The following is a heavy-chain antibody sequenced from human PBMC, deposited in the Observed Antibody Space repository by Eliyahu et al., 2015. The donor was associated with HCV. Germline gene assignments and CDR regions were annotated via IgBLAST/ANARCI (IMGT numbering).Heavy chain of an antibody. CDR2: IKSKTDGGTT. CDR1: GFTFXNSX. D-gene: IGHD1/OR15-1a*01. V-gene: IGHV3-15*01. J-gene: IGHJ6*02. CDR3: TTDAGEQFYYRLGYYYYAMDV. Sequence: EVQLVESGGGLVKPGGSLRLSCXXXGFTFXNSXXXWVRXAPGKGLEWVGRIKSKTDGGTTDYAAPVKGRFTISRDDSKNTLFLQIVSLKTEDTAVYYCTTDAGEQFYYRLGYYYYAMDVWGQGTTVTVSS.